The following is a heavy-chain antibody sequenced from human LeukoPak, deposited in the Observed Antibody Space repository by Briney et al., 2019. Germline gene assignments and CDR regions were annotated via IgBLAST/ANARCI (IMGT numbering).Heavy chain of an antibody. CDR1: GFTFSSYG. CDR2: ISYDGSNK. J-gene: IGHJ4*02. V-gene: IGHV3-30*18. D-gene: IGHD3-22*01. Sequence: GGSLRLSCAASGFTFSSYGMHWVRQAPGKGLEWVAVISYDGSNKNYADSVKGRFTISRDNSKNTLYLQMNSLRAEDTAVYYCAKDFRWLLEGISYYFDYWGQGTLVTVSS. CDR3: AKDFRWLLEGISYYFDY.